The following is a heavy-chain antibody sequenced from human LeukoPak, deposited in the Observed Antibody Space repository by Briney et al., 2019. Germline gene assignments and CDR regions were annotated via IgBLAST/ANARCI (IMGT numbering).Heavy chain of an antibody. Sequence: GRSLRLSCAASGFAFNTYAMHWVRQAPGQGLEWVALIWHDGSHKFYSNSVRGQFTISRDNSKNTVSLQMNNPRPEDTAVYYCARKIFGSGSYPDFWGRGTLVTVSS. V-gene: IGHV3-33*01. D-gene: IGHD3-10*01. CDR1: GFAFNTYA. CDR2: IWHDGSHK. J-gene: IGHJ4*02. CDR3: ARKIFGSGSYPDF.